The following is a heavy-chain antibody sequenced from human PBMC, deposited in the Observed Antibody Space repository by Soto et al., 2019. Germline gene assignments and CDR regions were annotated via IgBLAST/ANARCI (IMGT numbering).Heavy chain of an antibody. CDR2: INQSGGT. V-gene: IGHV4-34*01. CDR1: GGSFSGYY. Sequence: QVQLQQWGAGLLKPSETLSLTCAVYGGSFSGYYWGWFRQPPGRGLEWIGEINQSGGTNYNPSLKSRVTISVDTSKNQFSLKLSSVTAADTAVYYCARTYSSSWSPFDYWGQGTLVTVSS. CDR3: ARTYSSSWSPFDY. J-gene: IGHJ4*02. D-gene: IGHD6-13*01.